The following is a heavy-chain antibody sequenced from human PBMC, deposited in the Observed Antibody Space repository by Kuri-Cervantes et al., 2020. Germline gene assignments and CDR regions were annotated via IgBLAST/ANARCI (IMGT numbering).Heavy chain of an antibody. CDR1: GFSLSTSGMC. J-gene: IGHJ4*02. CDR3: AHRRIRSNGWNEGVFDY. V-gene: IGHV2-70*12. D-gene: IGHD1-1*01. Sequence: SGPTLVKPTQTLTLTCTFSGFSLSTSGMCVSWIRQPPGKALEWLALIDWDDDKYYSTSLKTRLTISKDTSKNQVVLTMANMDPVDTATYYCAHRRIRSNGWNEGVFDYWGQGILVTVSS. CDR2: IDWDDDK.